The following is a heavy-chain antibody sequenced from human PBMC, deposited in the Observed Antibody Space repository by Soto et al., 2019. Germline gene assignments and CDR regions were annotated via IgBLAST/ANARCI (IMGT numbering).Heavy chain of an antibody. Sequence: PSETLSLTCAVYGGSFSGYYWSWIRQPPGKGLEWIGEINHSGSTNYNPSLKSRVTISVDASKNQFSLKLSAVTAADTAVYYCARVRRLDYGDYRYYGMDVWGQGTTVTVSS. CDR2: INHSGST. CDR1: GGSFSGYY. V-gene: IGHV4-34*01. CDR3: ARVRRLDYGDYRYYGMDV. J-gene: IGHJ6*02. D-gene: IGHD4-17*01.